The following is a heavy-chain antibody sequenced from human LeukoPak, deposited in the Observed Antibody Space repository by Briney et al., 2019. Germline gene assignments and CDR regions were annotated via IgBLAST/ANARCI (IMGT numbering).Heavy chain of an antibody. J-gene: IGHJ4*02. Sequence: GGSLRLSCAASGFTFSSYSMNWVRQAPGKGLEWVSATSGSGGSTYYADSVKGRFTISRDNSKNTLYLQMNSLRAEDTAVYYCAKDLRIAAADNFDYWGQGTLVTVSS. D-gene: IGHD6-13*01. CDR2: TSGSGGST. CDR1: GFTFSSYS. CDR3: AKDLRIAAADNFDY. V-gene: IGHV3-23*01.